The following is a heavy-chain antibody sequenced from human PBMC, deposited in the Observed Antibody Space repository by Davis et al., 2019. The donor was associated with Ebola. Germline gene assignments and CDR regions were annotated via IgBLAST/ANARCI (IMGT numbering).Heavy chain of an antibody. CDR3: AILHPLGYFDY. CDR1: GFTFSSYA. D-gene: IGHD7-27*01. Sequence: GESLKISCAASGFTFSSYAMHWVRQAPGKGLEWVAVISYDGSNKYYADSVKGRFTISRDNAKNSLYLQMNSLRAEDTAVYYCAILHPLGYFDYWGQGTQVTVSS. V-gene: IGHV3-30-3*01. J-gene: IGHJ4*02. CDR2: ISYDGSNK.